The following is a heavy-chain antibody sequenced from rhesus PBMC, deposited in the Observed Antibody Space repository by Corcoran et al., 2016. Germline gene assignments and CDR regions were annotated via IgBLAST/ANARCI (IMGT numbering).Heavy chain of an antibody. Sequence: QLQLQESGPGLVKPSETLSLTCAVSGGSISSNYWSWIRQPPGKGLEWIGRISGSGGSTYYNPSLQRRVTISTDTSKNQFSLKLSSVTAAGPAGYYCARNIVVVFTALYYWGQGVLVTVSS. J-gene: IGHJ4*01. CDR1: GGSISSNY. CDR2: ISGSGGST. CDR3: ARNIVVVFTALYY. D-gene: IGHD2-27*01. V-gene: IGHV4-173*01.